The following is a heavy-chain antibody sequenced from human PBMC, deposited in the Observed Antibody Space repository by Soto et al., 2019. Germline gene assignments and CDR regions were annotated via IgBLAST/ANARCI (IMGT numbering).Heavy chain of an antibody. J-gene: IGHJ6*02. V-gene: IGHV1-69*13. Sequence: SVKLSCKASGGSFSSYAISWVRQAPGQGLEWMGGIIPIFGTANYAQKFQGRVTITADESTSTAYMELSSLRSEDTAVYYCARGYSYGPGAPYYYYGMDVWGQGTTVTVSS. CDR3: ARGYSYGPGAPYYYYGMDV. CDR1: GGSFSSYA. CDR2: IIPIFGTA. D-gene: IGHD5-18*01.